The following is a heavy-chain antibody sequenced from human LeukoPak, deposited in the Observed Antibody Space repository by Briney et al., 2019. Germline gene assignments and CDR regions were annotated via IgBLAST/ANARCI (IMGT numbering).Heavy chain of an antibody. J-gene: IGHJ4*02. D-gene: IGHD6-13*01. CDR3: ARGIAAAGTHLDY. Sequence: PSETLSLTCTVSGGSISSGSYYWSWIRQPAGKGLEWIGRIYTSGSTNYNPSLKSRVTISVDTSKNQFSLKLSSVTAADTAVYYCARGIAAAGTHLDYWGQETLVTVSS. CDR1: GGSISSGSYY. V-gene: IGHV4-61*02. CDR2: IYTSGST.